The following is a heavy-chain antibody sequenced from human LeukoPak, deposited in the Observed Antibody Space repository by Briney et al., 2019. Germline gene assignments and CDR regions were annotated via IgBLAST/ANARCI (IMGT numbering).Heavy chain of an antibody. J-gene: IGHJ3*02. V-gene: IGHV4-30-4*08. D-gene: IGHD5-18*01. CDR1: GGSISSGDYY. Sequence: PSLTLSLTCTVSGGSISSGDYYWSWIRQPPGKGLEWIGYIYYSGSTYYNPSLKSRVTISVDTSKNQFTLKLSSVTAADTAVYYCARPHVDTPSEAFDIWGQGTMVTVSS. CDR2: IYYSGST. CDR3: ARPHVDTPSEAFDI.